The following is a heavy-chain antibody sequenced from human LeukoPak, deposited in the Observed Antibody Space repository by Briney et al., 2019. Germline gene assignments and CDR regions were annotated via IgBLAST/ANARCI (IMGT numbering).Heavy chain of an antibody. Sequence: PGGSLRLSCAASGFNFRIHGINWVRQAPGKGLEWVANINQGGETDYVDSVKGRFTIARDDSKNLLYLQMNSLRPEDTAMYFCARDKGGMVPFDHWGQGTLVTVSS. V-gene: IGHV3-7*01. J-gene: IGHJ4*02. CDR3: ARDKGGMVPFDH. CDR2: INQGGET. CDR1: GFNFRIHG. D-gene: IGHD3-10*01.